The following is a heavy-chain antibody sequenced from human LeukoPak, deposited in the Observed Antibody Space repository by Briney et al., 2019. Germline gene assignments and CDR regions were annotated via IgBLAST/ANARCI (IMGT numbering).Heavy chain of an antibody. V-gene: IGHV1-3*01. D-gene: IGHD6-13*01. J-gene: IGHJ6*04. Sequence: GGSMKGFWKASGNTFTSYAMHLVGPAPRQKVEWIGWIKAGHGNTKYSQKFQGRVTITRDTSASTAYMELSSLRSEDTAVYYCARGKRAAAAGTGTYYYYGMDVWGKGTTVTVSS. CDR1: GNTFTSYA. CDR3: ARGKRAAAAGTGTYYYYGMDV. CDR2: IKAGHGNT.